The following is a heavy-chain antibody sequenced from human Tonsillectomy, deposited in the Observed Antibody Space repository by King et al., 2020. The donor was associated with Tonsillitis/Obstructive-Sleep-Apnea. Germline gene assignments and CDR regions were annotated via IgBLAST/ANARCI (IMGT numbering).Heavy chain of an antibody. CDR3: AKDIIAVAGSDAFDI. CDR2: ISWNSGII. D-gene: IGHD6-19*01. V-gene: IGHV3-9*01. Sequence: QLVQSRGGLVQPGRSLRLSCAASGFTFDDYDMHWVRQPPGKGLEWVSGISWNSGIIGYADSVKGRFTISRDNAKNSLYLQMNSLRTEDTALYYCAKDIIAVAGSDAFDIWGQGTMVTVSS. CDR1: GFTFDDYD. J-gene: IGHJ3*02.